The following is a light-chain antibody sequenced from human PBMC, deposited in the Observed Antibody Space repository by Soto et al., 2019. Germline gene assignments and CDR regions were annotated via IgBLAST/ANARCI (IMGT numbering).Light chain of an antibody. CDR2: KAS. Sequence: DIQVTPSPSTLSASVGDSVTISCRASQIISNWLAWYQQKPGKAPKLLIYKASTLESGVPSRFSGSESGTDFTLTISGLQPDDFATYYCQPYNTFLLTFGPGT. V-gene: IGKV1-5*03. J-gene: IGKJ3*01. CDR3: QPYNTFLLT. CDR1: QIISNW.